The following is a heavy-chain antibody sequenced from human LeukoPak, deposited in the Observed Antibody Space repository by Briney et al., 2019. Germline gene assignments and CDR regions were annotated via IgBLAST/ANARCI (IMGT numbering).Heavy chain of an antibody. V-gene: IGHV3-23*01. Sequence: GGSLRLSCVASGFTFSNYAVSWVRQTPGKGLEWVSAISSSGGSTYYADSVRGRITISRDNSKNTLDLQMNSLKAEDTALYYCAKDGDNWNYGSNWFDPWGQGTLVTVSS. J-gene: IGHJ5*02. CDR1: GFTFSNYA. D-gene: IGHD1-7*01. CDR3: AKDGDNWNYGSNWFDP. CDR2: ISSSGGST.